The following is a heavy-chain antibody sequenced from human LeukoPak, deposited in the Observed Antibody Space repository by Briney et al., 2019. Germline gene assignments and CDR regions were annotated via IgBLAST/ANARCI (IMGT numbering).Heavy chain of an antibody. D-gene: IGHD5-12*01. CDR2: TIPILGIA. CDR3: ARDSGYDYYFDY. CDR1: GGTFGSYA. Sequence: SVKVSCKASGGTFGSYAISWVRQAPGQGLEWMGRTIPILGIANYAQKFQGRVTITADKSTSTAYMELSSLRSEDTAVYYCARDSGYDYYFDYWGQGTLVTVSS. V-gene: IGHV1-69*04. J-gene: IGHJ4*02.